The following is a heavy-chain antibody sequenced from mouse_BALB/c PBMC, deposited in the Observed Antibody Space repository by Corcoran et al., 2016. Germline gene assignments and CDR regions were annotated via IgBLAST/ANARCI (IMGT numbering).Heavy chain of an antibody. Sequence: EVQLQQSGPELVKPGASVKLSCKASGYTFTSYVMHWVKQKPGQGLEWIGYINPYNDGTKYNEKFKGKATLTSDKSSSTAYMELSSLTSEDSAVYYCAGGVSNWYFDVWGAGTTVTVSS. CDR1: GYTFTSYV. CDR2: INPYNDGT. J-gene: IGHJ1*01. V-gene: IGHV1S136*01. CDR3: AGGVSNWYFDV.